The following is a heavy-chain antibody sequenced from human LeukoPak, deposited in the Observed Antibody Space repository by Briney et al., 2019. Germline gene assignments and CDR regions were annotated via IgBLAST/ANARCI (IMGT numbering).Heavy chain of an antibody. Sequence: GASVKVSCKASGGTFSSYAISWVRQAPGQGLEWMGCISAYNGNTNYAQKLQGRVTMTTDTSTSTAYMELRSLRSDDTAVYYCARDPGSRGGTSWFDPWGQGTLVTVSS. CDR3: ARDPGSRGGTSWFDP. D-gene: IGHD1-7*01. CDR1: GGTFSSYA. CDR2: ISAYNGNT. V-gene: IGHV1-18*01. J-gene: IGHJ5*02.